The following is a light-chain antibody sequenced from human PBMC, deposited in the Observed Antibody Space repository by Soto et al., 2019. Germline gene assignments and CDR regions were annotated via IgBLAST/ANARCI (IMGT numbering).Light chain of an antibody. CDR3: QTWNTDIRV. J-gene: IGLJ3*02. V-gene: IGLV4-69*01. CDR1: SGHNSYA. Sequence: QLVLTQPPSASASLGASVKLTCTLSSGHNSYAIAWHQQQPEKGPRYLMKLNSDGSHSKGDGIPDRFSGSSSGAERYLTISSLQSEDEADYYCQTWNTDIRVFGGRTKLTVL. CDR2: LNSDGSH.